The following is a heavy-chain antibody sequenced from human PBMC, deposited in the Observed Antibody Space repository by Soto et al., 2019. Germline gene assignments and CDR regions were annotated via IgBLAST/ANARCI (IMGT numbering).Heavy chain of an antibody. V-gene: IGHV2-26*01. D-gene: IGHD2-2*01. CDR2: IFSNDEK. J-gene: IGHJ6*02. CDR3: ARGIVVVPAAMPHYYYYYGMDV. Sequence: ASGPTLVNPTETLTLTCTVSGFSLSNARMGVSWIRQPPGKALEWLAHIFSNDEKSYSTSLKSRLTISKDTSKSQVVLTMTNMDPVDTATYYCARGIVVVPAAMPHYYYYYGMDVWGQGTTVTVSS. CDR1: GFSLSNARMG.